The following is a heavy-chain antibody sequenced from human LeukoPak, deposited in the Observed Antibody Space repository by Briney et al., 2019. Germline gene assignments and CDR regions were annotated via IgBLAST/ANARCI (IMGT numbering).Heavy chain of an antibody. CDR3: GFDY. CDR2: ISTSSSYI. J-gene: IGHJ4*02. D-gene: IGHD1-26*01. CDR1: RFTFSTYS. V-gene: IGHV3-21*01. Sequence: GGSLRLSCAASRFTFSTYSMNWVRQAPGKGLEWVSFISTSSSYIYYADSVKGRFTISRDNARNSLYLQMNSLRVEDTAVVAVGFDYWGQGTLVTVSS.